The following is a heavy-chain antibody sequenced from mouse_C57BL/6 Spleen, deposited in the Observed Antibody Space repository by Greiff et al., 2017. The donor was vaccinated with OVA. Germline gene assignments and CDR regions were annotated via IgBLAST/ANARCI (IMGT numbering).Heavy chain of an antibody. Sequence: QVQLQQPGAELVRPGTSVKLSCKASGYTFTSYWMHWVKQRPGQGLEWIGVIDPSDSYTNYNQKFKGKATLTVETSYSTADMQISSLTSEDSAVYYCARGYDYDRAPYAMDYWGQGTSVTVSS. CDR3: ARGYDYDRAPYAMDY. D-gene: IGHD2-4*01. J-gene: IGHJ4*01. CDR2: IDPSDSYT. V-gene: IGHV1-59*01. CDR1: GYTFTSYW.